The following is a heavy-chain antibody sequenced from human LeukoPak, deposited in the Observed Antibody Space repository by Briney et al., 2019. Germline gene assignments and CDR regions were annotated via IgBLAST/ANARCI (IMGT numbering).Heavy chain of an antibody. D-gene: IGHD3-10*01. J-gene: IGHJ4*02. V-gene: IGHV3-23*01. CDR2: ISGSGDST. Sequence: GGSLRLSCAASGFTFSSYAMGWVRQAPGKGLEWVSGISGSGDSTYSAGSVKGQFTISRDNSKNMLYLQMNSLRADDTAVYYCARDRRGEYYFDYWGQGTLVTVSS. CDR3: ARDRRGEYYFDY. CDR1: GFTFSSYA.